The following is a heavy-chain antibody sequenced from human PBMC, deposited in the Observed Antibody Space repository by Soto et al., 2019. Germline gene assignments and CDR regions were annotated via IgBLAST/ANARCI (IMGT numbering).Heavy chain of an antibody. CDR1: GFTFSSYG. V-gene: IGHV3-30*18. D-gene: IGHD6-13*01. CDR3: AKESGKGIYFDY. CDR2: ISYDGSNK. Sequence: PVGSLRLSCAASGFTFSSYGMHWVRQAPGKGLEWVAVISYDGSNKYYADSVKGRFTISRDNSKNTLYLQMNSLRAEDTAVYYCAKESGKGIYFDYWGQGTLVTVSS. J-gene: IGHJ4*02.